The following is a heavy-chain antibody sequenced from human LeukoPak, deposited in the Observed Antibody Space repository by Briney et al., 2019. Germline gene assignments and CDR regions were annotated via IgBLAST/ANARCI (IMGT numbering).Heavy chain of an antibody. CDR1: GFTFSGYA. Sequence: GGSLRLSCAASGFTFSGYAMSWVRQAPGKGLEWVSLISWDGGSTYYADSVKGRFTISRDNSKNSLYLQMNSLRAEDTALYYCAKSRGYPGGYFDYWGQGTLVTVSS. CDR3: AKSRGYPGGYFDY. J-gene: IGHJ4*02. D-gene: IGHD3-22*01. CDR2: ISWDGGST. V-gene: IGHV3-43D*03.